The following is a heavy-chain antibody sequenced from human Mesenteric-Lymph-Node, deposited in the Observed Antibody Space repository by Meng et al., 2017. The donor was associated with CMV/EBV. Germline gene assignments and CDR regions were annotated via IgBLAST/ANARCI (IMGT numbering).Heavy chain of an antibody. V-gene: IGHV3-21*01. Sequence: GESLKISCAASGFTFSSYSMNWVRQAPGKGLEWVSSISSSSYIYYADSVKGRFTISRDNAKNSLYLQMNSLRAEDTAVYYCARAKIYSYGYYYYGMDVWGQGTTVTVSS. CDR3: ARAKIYSYGYYYYGMDV. J-gene: IGHJ6*02. CDR2: ISSSSYI. CDR1: GFTFSSYS. D-gene: IGHD5-18*01.